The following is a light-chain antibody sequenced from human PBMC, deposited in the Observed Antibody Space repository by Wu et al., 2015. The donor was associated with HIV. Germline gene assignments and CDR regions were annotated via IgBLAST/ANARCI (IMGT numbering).Light chain of an antibody. V-gene: IGKV1-13*02. CDR2: DAS. CDR1: QDIFTY. CDR3: QQLNSFPLT. Sequence: AIQLTQSPSSLSASIGDRVNITCRASQDIFTYLAWYQQTPGKAPRVLIYDASTSQSGVSSRFSGSGSGAHFTLTISGLQREDFAVLFCQQLNSFPLTFGQGSRLEI. J-gene: IGKJ5*01.